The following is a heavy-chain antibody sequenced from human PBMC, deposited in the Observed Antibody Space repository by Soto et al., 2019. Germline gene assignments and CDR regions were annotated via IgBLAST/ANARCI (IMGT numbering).Heavy chain of an antibody. J-gene: IGHJ4*02. CDR3: ARGRYGDY. CDR1: GYTFTSYG. D-gene: IGHD1-1*01. Sequence: QVHLVQSGAEVKKPGASVKVSCKASGYTFTSYGITWVRQAPGQGLEWMGWISDHNGNTDYAQKLQGRVIVTRDTSSSTAYVELRSLKSDDTAGYYWARGRYGDYWGQGALVPVSS. V-gene: IGHV1-18*01. CDR2: ISDHNGNT.